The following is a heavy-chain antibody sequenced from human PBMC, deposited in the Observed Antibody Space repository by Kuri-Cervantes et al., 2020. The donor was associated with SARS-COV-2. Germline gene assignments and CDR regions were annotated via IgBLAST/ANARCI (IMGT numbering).Heavy chain of an antibody. J-gene: IGHJ4*02. CDR2: ISGYIGVT. CDR3: ARGPADYSSGWTDY. CDR1: GYTLSNYG. V-gene: IGHV1-18*04. D-gene: IGHD6-19*01. Sequence: ASVKVSCKGFGYTLSNYGINWVRQAPGQGLEWMGWISGYIGVTNYVPRLQGRVTMTTDPSTTTAHMELRGLTSDDTAVYFCARGPADYSSGWTDYWGQGTLVTVSS.